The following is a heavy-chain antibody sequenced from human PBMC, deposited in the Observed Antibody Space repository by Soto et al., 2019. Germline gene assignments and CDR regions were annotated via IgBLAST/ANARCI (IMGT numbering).Heavy chain of an antibody. CDR2: IKQDGSEK. CDR3: ARDRRLYYYGSGSYDY. Sequence: GGSLRLSCAASGFTFSSYWMSWVRQAPGKGLEWVANIKQDGSEKYYVDSVKGRFTISRDNAKNSLYLQMNSLRVEDTAVYYCARDRRLYYYGSGSYDYWGQGTLVTVSS. J-gene: IGHJ4*02. V-gene: IGHV3-7*01. D-gene: IGHD3-10*01. CDR1: GFTFSSYW.